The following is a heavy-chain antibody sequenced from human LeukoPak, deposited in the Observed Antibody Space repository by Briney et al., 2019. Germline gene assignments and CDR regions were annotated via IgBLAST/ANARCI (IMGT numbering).Heavy chain of an antibody. V-gene: IGHV4-30-4*01. CDR1: GGSISSSNY. J-gene: IGHJ4*02. CDR3: ARDNRDGLRLGELSFFDY. Sequence: SETLSLTCAVSGGSISSSNYWSWIRQPPGKGLEWIGYIYYSGSTYYNPSLKSRVTISVDTSKNQFSLKLSSVTAADTAVYYCARDNRDGLRLGELSFFDYWGQGTLVTVSS. D-gene: IGHD3-16*02. CDR2: IYYSGST.